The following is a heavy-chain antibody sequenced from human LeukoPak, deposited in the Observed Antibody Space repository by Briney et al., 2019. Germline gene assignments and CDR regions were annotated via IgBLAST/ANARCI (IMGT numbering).Heavy chain of an antibody. CDR2: IYYSGST. V-gene: IGHV4-31*03. D-gene: IGHD2-21*02. CDR3: ARERVTEVVTAKIPHYYYYMDV. CDR1: GGSISSGGYY. J-gene: IGHJ6*03. Sequence: SETLSLTCTVSGGSISSGGYYWSWIRQHPGKGLEWIGYIYYSGSTYYNQSLKSRVTISVDTSKNQFSLRLSSVTAADTAVYYCARERVTEVVTAKIPHYYYYMDVWGKGTTVTVSS.